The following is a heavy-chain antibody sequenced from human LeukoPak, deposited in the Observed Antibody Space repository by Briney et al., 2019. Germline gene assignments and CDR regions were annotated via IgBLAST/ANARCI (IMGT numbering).Heavy chain of an antibody. CDR3: ARALYYYDSSGYRSHGAFDI. CDR2: IYHSGST. D-gene: IGHD3-22*01. J-gene: IGHJ3*02. V-gene: IGHV4-4*02. CDR1: GGSISSSNW. Sequence: SETLSLTCAVSGGSISSSNWWSWVRQPPGKGLEWIGEIYHSGSTNYNPSLKSRVTISVDKSKNQFSLKLSSVTAADTAVYYCARALYYYDSSGYRSHGAFDIWGQGTMVTVSS.